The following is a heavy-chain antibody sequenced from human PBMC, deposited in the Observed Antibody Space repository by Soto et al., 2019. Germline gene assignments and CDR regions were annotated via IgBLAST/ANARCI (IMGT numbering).Heavy chain of an antibody. Sequence: SETLSLTCTVSGGSVSSGNSYWSWIRQPPGKGLEWIGYIYYSGSTNYNPSLKSRVTISVDTSKNQFSLKLSSVTAADTAVYYCARSDRGRTTIFDYWYFDLWGRGTLVTVS. V-gene: IGHV4-61*01. J-gene: IGHJ2*01. CDR3: ARSDRGRTTIFDYWYFDL. CDR1: GGSVSSGNSY. CDR2: IYYSGST. D-gene: IGHD3-3*01.